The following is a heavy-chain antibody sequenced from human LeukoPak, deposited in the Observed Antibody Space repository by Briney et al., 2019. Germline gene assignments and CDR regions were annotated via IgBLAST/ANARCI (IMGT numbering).Heavy chain of an antibody. J-gene: IGHJ4*02. D-gene: IGHD3-22*01. Sequence: PSETLSLTCTVSGDSISTSNSYWGWIRQPPGKGLEWIGYIYYSGSTNYSPSLKSRVTISVDTSKNQFSLKLSSVTAADTAVYYCASLDSSGYYYTIDYWGQGTLVTVSS. V-gene: IGHV4-61*05. CDR3: ASLDSSGYYYTIDY. CDR1: GDSISTSNSY. CDR2: IYYSGST.